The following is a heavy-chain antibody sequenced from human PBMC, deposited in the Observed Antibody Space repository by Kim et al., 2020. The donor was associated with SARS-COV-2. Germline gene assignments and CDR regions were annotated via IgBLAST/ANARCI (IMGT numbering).Heavy chain of an antibody. CDR2: ISSDGTKK. J-gene: IGHJ4*02. D-gene: IGHD3-10*01. CDR1: GFTFTRYA. CDR3: ARDGILGGAGTYYTD. Sequence: GGSLRLSCAASGFTFTRYAMHWVRQAPSKGLEWVAHISSDGTKKYYADSVKDRFTISRDNSKNTLYLQMNSLRAEDTAVYYCARDGILGGAGTYYTDWGQGTLVAVSS. V-gene: IGHV3-30*04.